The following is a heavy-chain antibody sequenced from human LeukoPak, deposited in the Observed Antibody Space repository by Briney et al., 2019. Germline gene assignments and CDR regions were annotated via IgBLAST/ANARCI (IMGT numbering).Heavy chain of an antibody. Sequence: SETLSLTCTVSGGSISSYYWGWIRQPPGKGLEWIGSIYYSGSTYYNPSLKSRVTISVDTSKNQFSLKLSSVTAADTAVYYCARASGSTSYGDPLDYWGQGTLVTVSS. CDR3: ARASGSTSYGDPLDY. V-gene: IGHV4-39*07. D-gene: IGHD4-17*01. CDR2: IYYSGST. J-gene: IGHJ4*02. CDR1: GGSISSYY.